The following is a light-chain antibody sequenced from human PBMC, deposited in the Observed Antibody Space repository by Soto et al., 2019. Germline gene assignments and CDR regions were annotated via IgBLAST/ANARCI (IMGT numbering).Light chain of an antibody. CDR1: QIVSSSY. CDR2: GAS. CDR3: QQYDSSPPT. Sequence: EILLTQSPGTLSLSPGERATLSCRASQIVSSSYLAWYQQKPGQAPRLLIYGASSGATGIPDRFSGSGSGTDFTLTISRLEPEDFAVYYCQQYDSSPPTFGQGTKVDIK. J-gene: IGKJ1*01. V-gene: IGKV3-20*01.